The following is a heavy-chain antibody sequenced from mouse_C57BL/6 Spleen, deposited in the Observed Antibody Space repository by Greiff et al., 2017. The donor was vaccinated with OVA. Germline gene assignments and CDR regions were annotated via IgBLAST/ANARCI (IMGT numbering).Heavy chain of an antibody. V-gene: IGHV1-15*01. D-gene: IGHD1-1*01. Sequence: QVQLQQSGAELVRPGASVTLSCKASGYTFTDYEMHWVKQTPVHGLEWIGAIDPETGGTAYNQKFKGKAILTADKSSSTAYMELRSLTSEDSAVYYCSPSYYGSRYAMDYWGQGTSVTVSS. J-gene: IGHJ4*01. CDR1: GYTFTDYE. CDR2: IDPETGGT. CDR3: SPSYYGSRYAMDY.